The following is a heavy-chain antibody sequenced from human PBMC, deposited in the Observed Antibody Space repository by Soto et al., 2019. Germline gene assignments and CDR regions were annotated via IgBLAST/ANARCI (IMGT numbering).Heavy chain of an antibody. J-gene: IGHJ4*02. CDR2: ISYDGSNK. CDR3: AKGRAFSSSWYLDY. V-gene: IGHV3-30*18. CDR1: GVPFSSYG. D-gene: IGHD6-13*01. Sequence: GGSLRLSCAASGVPFSSYGMHWVRQAPGKGLEWVAVISYDGSNKYYADSVKGRFTISRDNSKNTLYLQMNSLRAEDTAVYYCAKGRAFSSSWYLDYWGQGTLVTVSS.